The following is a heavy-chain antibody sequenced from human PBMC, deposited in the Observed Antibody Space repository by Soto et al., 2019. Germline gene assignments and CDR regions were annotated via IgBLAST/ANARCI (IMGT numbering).Heavy chain of an antibody. CDR2: MSGSSSTT. Sequence: PVGSLRLSCATSGLTFSNYAMSWVRQAPGGGLEWVSSMSGSSSTTYYADSVRGRFTISRDRSENTLYLQMSSLRAEDTALYYCAKNQERELPRVIDFWGQGTLVTVSS. J-gene: IGHJ4*02. V-gene: IGHV3-23*01. CDR1: GLTFSNYA. D-gene: IGHD1-7*01. CDR3: AKNQERELPRVIDF.